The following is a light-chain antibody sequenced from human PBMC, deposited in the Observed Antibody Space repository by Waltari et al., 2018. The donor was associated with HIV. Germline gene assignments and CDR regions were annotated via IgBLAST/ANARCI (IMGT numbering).Light chain of an antibody. V-gene: IGLV2-23*02. CDR2: EVS. CDR3: YSYAGSSTFV. J-gene: IGLJ1*01. Sequence: QSALTQPASVSGSTGQSITISCTGTSSDVGSYNLVSWYQQHPGKAPKLMIYEVSKRPSGVSNRFSGSKSGNTASLTISGLQAEDEADYYCYSYAGSSTFVFGTGTKVTVL. CDR1: SSDVGSYNL.